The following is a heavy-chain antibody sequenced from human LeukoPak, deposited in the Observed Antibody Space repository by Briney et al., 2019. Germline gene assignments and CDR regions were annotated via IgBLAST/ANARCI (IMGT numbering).Heavy chain of an antibody. V-gene: IGHV4-59*12. CDR1: GGSISSNY. J-gene: IGHJ4*02. D-gene: IGHD5-18*01. Sequence: SETLSLTCTVSGGSISSNYWSWIRQPPGKGLEWIGYIYYSGSTNYNPSLKSRVTISVDKSKNQFSLKLSSVTAADTAVYYCARGGYSYGIWGQGTLVTVSS. CDR2: IYYSGST. CDR3: ARGGYSYGI.